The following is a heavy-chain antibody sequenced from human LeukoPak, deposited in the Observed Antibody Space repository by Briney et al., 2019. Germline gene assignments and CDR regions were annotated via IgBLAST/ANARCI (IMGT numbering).Heavy chain of an antibody. CDR2: ISSSSSYI. CDR1: GFTFRSYS. J-gene: IGHJ4*02. CDR3: ARVGGYSSSAFDY. V-gene: IGHV3-21*01. Sequence: PGGSLRLSSAASGFTFRSYSMNWVRQAPGKGLEWVSSISSSSSYIYYADSVKGRFTISRDNAKNSLYLQMNSLRAEDTAVYYCARVGGYSSSAFDYWGQGTLVTVSS. D-gene: IGHD6-6*01.